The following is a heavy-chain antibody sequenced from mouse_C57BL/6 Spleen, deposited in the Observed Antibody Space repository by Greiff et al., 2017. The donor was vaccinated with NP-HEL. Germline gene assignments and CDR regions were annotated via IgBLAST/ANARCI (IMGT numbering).Heavy chain of an antibody. J-gene: IGHJ4*01. V-gene: IGHV1-55*01. CDR3: ARGQLRPPYAMDY. CDR2: IYPGSGST. CDR1: GYTFTSYW. D-gene: IGHD3-2*02. Sequence: VQLQQPGAELVKPGASVKMSCKASGYTFTSYWITWVKQRPGQGLEWIGDIYPGSGSTNYNEKFKSKATLTVDTSSSTAYMQLSSLTSEDSAVYYCARGQLRPPYAMDYWGQGTSVTVSS.